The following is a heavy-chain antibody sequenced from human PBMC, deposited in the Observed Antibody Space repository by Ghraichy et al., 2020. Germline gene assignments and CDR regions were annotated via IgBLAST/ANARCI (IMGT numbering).Heavy chain of an antibody. Sequence: LSLTCAASGFTFSSYAMSWVRQAPGKGLEWVSAISGSGGSTYYADSVKGRFTISRDNSKNTLYLQTNSLRAEDTAVYYCFITSDAFDIWGQGTMVTVSS. CDR2: ISGSGGST. CDR1: GFTFSSYA. CDR3: FITSDAFDI. V-gene: IGHV3-23*01. J-gene: IGHJ3*02. D-gene: IGHD3-22*01.